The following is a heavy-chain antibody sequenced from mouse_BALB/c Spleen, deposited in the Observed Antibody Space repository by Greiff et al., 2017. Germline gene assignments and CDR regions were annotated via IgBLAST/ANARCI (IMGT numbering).Heavy chain of an antibody. J-gene: IGHJ2*01. Sequence: VQLQQSGPELVKPGASMKISCKASGYSFTGYTMNWVKQSHGENLEWIGLINPYNGGTSYNQKFKGKATLTVDKSSSTAYMELLSLTSEDSAVYYCARLRRDYFDYWGQGTTLTVSS. CDR2: INPYNGGT. CDR3: ARLRRDYFDY. D-gene: IGHD2-12*01. V-gene: IGHV1-18*01. CDR1: GYSFTGYT.